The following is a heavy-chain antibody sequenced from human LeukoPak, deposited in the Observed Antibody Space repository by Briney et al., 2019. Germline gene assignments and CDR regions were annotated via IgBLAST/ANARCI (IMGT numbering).Heavy chain of an antibody. Sequence: GGSLRLSCAASGFTFSSYWMHWVRQAPGKGPVWVSRINNDGSGTTYADSVKGRFTISRDDAKNTLYLQINSLRAEDTAVYYCVRGGESTWSWGQGTLVTVSS. CDR1: GFTFSSYW. CDR3: VRGGESTWS. D-gene: IGHD2-15*01. J-gene: IGHJ5*02. CDR2: INNDGSGT. V-gene: IGHV3-74*01.